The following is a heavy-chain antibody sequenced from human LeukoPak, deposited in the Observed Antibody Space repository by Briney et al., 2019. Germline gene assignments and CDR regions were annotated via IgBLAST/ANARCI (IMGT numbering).Heavy chain of an antibody. J-gene: IGHJ6*03. Sequence: PGGSLRLSCAASGFTFSSYAMHWVRQAPGKGLEWVAVISYDGSNKYYADSVKGRFTISRDNSKNTLYLQMSSLTAEDTAVYYCAKDNVKVTTIRRVPHYMDVWGKGATVTISS. CDR1: GFTFSSYA. D-gene: IGHD5-12*01. V-gene: IGHV3-30*04. CDR2: ISYDGSNK. CDR3: AKDNVKVTTIRRVPHYMDV.